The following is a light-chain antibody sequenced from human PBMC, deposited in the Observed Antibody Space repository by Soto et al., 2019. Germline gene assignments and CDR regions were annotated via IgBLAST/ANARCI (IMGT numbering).Light chain of an antibody. CDR3: QQLYSYPLT. J-gene: IGKJ4*01. CDR2: AAS. CDR1: QGISSY. V-gene: IGKV1-9*01. Sequence: DIQLTQSPSFLSASVGDSVTITCRASQGISSYLAWYQQKPGKAPKLLIYAASTLQGGVPSRFGGIGSGTEFTLTISSLQPEDFATYYCQQLYSYPLTFGGGTKVEIK.